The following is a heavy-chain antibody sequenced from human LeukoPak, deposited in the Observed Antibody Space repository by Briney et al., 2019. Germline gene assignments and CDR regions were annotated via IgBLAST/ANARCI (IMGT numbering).Heavy chain of an antibody. CDR2: YDGSNK. Sequence: YDGSNKYYADSVKGRFTISRDDSKNTLYLQMNSLKTEDTAVYYCTTDWPYYYDSSGYGPPDYWGQGTLVTVSS. J-gene: IGHJ4*02. CDR3: TTDWPYYYDSSGYGPPDY. D-gene: IGHD3-22*01. V-gene: IGHV3-30*07.